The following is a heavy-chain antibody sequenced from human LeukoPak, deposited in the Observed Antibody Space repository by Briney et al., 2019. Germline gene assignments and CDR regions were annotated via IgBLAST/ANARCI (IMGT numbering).Heavy chain of an antibody. J-gene: IGHJ4*02. V-gene: IGHV3-53*01. D-gene: IGHD3-22*01. Sequence: PGGSLRLSCAASGFTVSSNYMSWVRQAPGKGLEWVSVIYSGGSTYYADSVKGRFTISRDNSKNTLYLQMNSLRAEDTAVYYCARDHGTYYYDSSGLVDYWGQGTLVTVSS. CDR2: IYSGGST. CDR3: ARDHGTYYYDSSGLVDY. CDR1: GFTVSSNY.